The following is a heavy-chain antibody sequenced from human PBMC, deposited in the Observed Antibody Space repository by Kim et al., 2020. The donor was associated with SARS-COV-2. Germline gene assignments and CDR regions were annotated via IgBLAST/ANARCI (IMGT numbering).Heavy chain of an antibody. J-gene: IGHJ4*02. CDR1: GGSISSSSYY. V-gene: IGHV4-39*01. D-gene: IGHD3-10*01. Sequence: SETLSLTCTVSGGSISSSSYYWVWLRQPPGKGLEWIGSIYYSGSTYYNPSLKSLVTISVDTTKNQFSLKLSSVTAADTAVYYCARHPANGSGSYYNYWGQGTLVTVSS. CDR3: ARHPANGSGSYYNY. CDR2: IYYSGST.